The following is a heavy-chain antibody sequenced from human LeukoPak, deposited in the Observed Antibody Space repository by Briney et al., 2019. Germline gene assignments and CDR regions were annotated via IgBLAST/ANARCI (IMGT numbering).Heavy chain of an antibody. J-gene: IGHJ4*02. D-gene: IGHD4-17*01. CDR1: GFTFSSYW. CDR3: ARRGDYGDRIMGFDY. Sequence: GGSLRLSCAASGFTFSSYWMSWVRQAPGKGLEWVASIKKDGSEKYYVDSVKGRFTISRDNAKTSLYLQMNSLRAEDTAVYYCARRGDYGDRIMGFDYWGQGTLVTVSS. CDR2: IKKDGSEK. V-gene: IGHV3-7*01.